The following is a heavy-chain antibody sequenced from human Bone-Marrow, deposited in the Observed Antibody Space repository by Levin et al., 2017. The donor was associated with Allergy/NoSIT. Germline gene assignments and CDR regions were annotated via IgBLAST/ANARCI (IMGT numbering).Heavy chain of an antibody. J-gene: IGHJ5*02. D-gene: IGHD6-6*01. Sequence: GSLRLSCAVYGGSFSGYYWSWIRQPPGKGLEWIGEINHSGSTNYNPSLKSRVTISVDTSKNQFSLKLSSVTAADTAVYYCARSSIAARPIWYNWFDPWGQGTLVTVSS. CDR1: GGSFSGYY. V-gene: IGHV4-34*01. CDR3: ARSSIAARPIWYNWFDP. CDR2: INHSGST.